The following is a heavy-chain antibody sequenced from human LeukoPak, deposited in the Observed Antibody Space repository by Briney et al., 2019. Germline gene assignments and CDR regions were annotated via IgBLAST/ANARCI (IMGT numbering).Heavy chain of an antibody. CDR2: IKQDGSEK. CDR1: GFTFSSYW. CDR3: ARDRYCSSTSCYYFDY. J-gene: IGHJ4*02. D-gene: IGHD2-2*01. V-gene: IGHV3-7*01. Sequence: GGSLRLSCAASGFTFSSYWMSWVRQAPGKGLEWVANIKQDGSEKYYVDSVKGRFTISRDNAKNSLYLQMNSLRAEDTAVYYCARDRYCSSTSCYYFDYWGQGTLVTVS.